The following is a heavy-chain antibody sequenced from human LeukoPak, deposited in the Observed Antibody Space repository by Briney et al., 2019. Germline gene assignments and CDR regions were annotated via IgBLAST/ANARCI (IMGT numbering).Heavy chain of an antibody. CDR2: INHSGST. V-gene: IGHV4-34*01. CDR1: GGSFSGYY. CDR3: ARGPGMIVVLNYYYYYGMDV. Sequence: SETLSLTCAVYGGSFSGYYWSWIRQPPGKGLEWIGEINHSGSTNYNPSLESRVTISVDTSKNQFSLKLSSVTAADTAVYYCARGPGMIVVLNYYYYYGMDVWGQGTTVTVSS. D-gene: IGHD3-22*01. J-gene: IGHJ6*02.